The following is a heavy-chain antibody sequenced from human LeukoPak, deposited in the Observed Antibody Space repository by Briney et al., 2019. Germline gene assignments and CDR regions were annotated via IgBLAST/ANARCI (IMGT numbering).Heavy chain of an antibody. CDR1: GGTFSSYA. CDR2: IIPIFGTA. Sequence: GASVKVSCKASGGTFSSYAISWVRQAPGQGLEWMGGIIPIFGTANYAQKFQGRVTITADESTSTAYMELSSLRSEDTAVYYCARDALFWGGSEKRYYYYYMDVWGKGTTVTVSS. D-gene: IGHD3-3*01. J-gene: IGHJ6*03. CDR3: ARDALFWGGSEKRYYYYYMDV. V-gene: IGHV1-69*13.